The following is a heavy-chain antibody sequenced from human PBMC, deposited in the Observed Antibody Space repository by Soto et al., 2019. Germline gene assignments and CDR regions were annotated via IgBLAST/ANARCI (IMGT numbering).Heavy chain of an antibody. J-gene: IGHJ3*02. V-gene: IGHV1-2*02. CDR3: ARGGGVGVAGSAAFDM. CDR2: INPATGAA. CDR1: GYPVTAYY. D-gene: IGHD3-3*01. Sequence: QLHLVQSGAVVKKPGASVTVSCSASGYPVTAYYMHWVRQAPGRGLEWMGGINPATGAAKYTQTFQGRVTLTRDTSTRTVFMDLSGLTSEDPAVFYCARGGGVGVAGSAAFDMWGQGTLVTVSS.